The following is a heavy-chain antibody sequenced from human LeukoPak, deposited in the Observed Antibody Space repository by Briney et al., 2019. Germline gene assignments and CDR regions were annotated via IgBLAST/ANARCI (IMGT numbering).Heavy chain of an antibody. CDR3: ARSGRGLATRFDP. D-gene: IGHD1-26*01. CDR1: GGSISSYY. CDR2: IYYTGST. J-gene: IGHJ5*02. V-gene: IGHV4-59*13. Sequence: SETLSLTCTVSGGSISSYYWSWIRQPPGKGLDWLGYIYYTGSTNYNPSLKSRVTLSVDTSKNQFSLKLSSVTAADTAVYYCARSGRGLATRFDPWGQGILVTVSS.